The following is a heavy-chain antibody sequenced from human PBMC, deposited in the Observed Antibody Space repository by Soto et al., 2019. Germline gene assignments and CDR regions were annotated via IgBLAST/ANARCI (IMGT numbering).Heavy chain of an antibody. Sequence: PGGSLRLSCAASGFTFSSYSMNWVRQAPGKGLEWVSYISSSSSTIYYADSVKGRFTISRDNAKNSLYLQMNSLRAEDTAVYYCARKGRRSSWYLPGYFDYWGQGTLVTVSS. J-gene: IGHJ4*02. D-gene: IGHD6-13*01. CDR2: ISSSSSTI. CDR3: ARKGRRSSWYLPGYFDY. CDR1: GFTFSSYS. V-gene: IGHV3-48*01.